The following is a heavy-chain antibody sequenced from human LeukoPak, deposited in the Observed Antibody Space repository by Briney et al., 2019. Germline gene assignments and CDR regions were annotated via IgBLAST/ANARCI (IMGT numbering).Heavy chain of an antibody. D-gene: IGHD6-13*01. V-gene: IGHV3-48*03. CDR2: ISSSGSTI. CDR3: ARSFWGAAAGPVYFDY. Sequence: GGSLRLSCAASGFTFSSYEMSWVRQASGKGLEWVSYISSSGSTIYYADSVKGRFTISRDNAKNSLYLQMNSLRAEDTAVYYCARSFWGAAAGPVYFDYWGQGTLVTVSS. CDR1: GFTFSSYE. J-gene: IGHJ4*02.